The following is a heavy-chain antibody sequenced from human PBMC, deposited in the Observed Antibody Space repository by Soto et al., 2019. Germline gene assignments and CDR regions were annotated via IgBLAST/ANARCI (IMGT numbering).Heavy chain of an antibody. Sequence: GASVKVSCKASVYTFISYYIHWVRQAPGLGLEWMGMINPRAGDTTSAQKFQGRVTMTSDTSTTTVYMELSSLRFDDTAVYYCAGGFPSSASLGLCAPWGQGTLVPVSS. J-gene: IGHJ5*02. CDR3: AGGFPSSASLGLCAP. D-gene: IGHD2-2*01. CDR1: VYTFISYY. CDR2: INPRAGDT. V-gene: IGHV1-46*01.